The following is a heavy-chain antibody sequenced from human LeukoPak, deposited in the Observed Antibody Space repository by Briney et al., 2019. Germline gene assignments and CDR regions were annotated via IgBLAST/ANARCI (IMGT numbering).Heavy chain of an antibody. D-gene: IGHD2-15*01. CDR3: ARGRLGVVVVFDY. CDR2: INHSGST. J-gene: IGHJ4*02. Sequence: SETLSLTCAVYGGSFSGYYWSWIRQPPGKGLEWIGEINHSGSTNYNPSLKSRVTISVDTSKNQFSLKLSSVTAADTAVYYCARGRLGVVVVFDYWGQGTLVTVS. CDR1: GGSFSGYY. V-gene: IGHV4-34*01.